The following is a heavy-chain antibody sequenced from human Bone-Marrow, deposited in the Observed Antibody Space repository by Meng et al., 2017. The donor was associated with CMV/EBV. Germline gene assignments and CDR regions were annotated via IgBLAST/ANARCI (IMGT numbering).Heavy chain of an antibody. CDR1: GYSFSSYW. V-gene: IGHV5-51*01. CDR2: IYPGDSDT. CDR3: ARPGGYYGDFFDY. D-gene: IGHD1-26*01. Sequence: GESLKISCKGSGYSFSSYWIAWVRQMPGKGLEWMGIIYPGDSDTRYRPSFQGQVTISADKSISTAYLQWSSLKASDTAMYYCARPGGYYGDFFDYWGQGTLVTVSS. J-gene: IGHJ4*02.